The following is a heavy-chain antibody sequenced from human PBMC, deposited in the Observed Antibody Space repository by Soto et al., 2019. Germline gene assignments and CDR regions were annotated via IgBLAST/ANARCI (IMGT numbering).Heavy chain of an antibody. CDR2: TYYRSKWYN. V-gene: IGHV6-1*01. D-gene: IGHD2-15*01. J-gene: IGHJ6*02. CDR3: ARDRVVVAATNYYYYYVMDV. CDR1: GDSVSSNSAA. Sequence: SQTLSLTCAISGDSVSSNSAAWNWLRQSPSRGLEWLGRTYYRSKWYNDYAVSVKSRITINPDTSKNQFSLQLNSVTPEDTAVYYCARDRVVVAATNYYYYYVMDVWGQGTTATVSS.